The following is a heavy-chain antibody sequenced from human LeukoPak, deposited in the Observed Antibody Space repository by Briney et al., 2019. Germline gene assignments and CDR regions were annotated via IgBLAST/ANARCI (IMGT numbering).Heavy chain of an antibody. V-gene: IGHV1-69*04. J-gene: IGHJ4*02. CDR3: ARDPSGSYFTAAYYYFDY. D-gene: IGHD1-26*01. CDR1: GGPFSRYA. CDR2: IIPILGIA. Sequence: SVKVSCNASGGPFSRYAISWVRQAPGQGLEWMGRIIPILGIANYAQKFQGRVTITADKSTSTAYMELSSLRSEDTAVYYCARDPSGSYFTAAYYYFDYWGQGTLVTVSS.